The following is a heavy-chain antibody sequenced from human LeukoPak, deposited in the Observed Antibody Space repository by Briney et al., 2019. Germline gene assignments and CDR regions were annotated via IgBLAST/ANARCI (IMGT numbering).Heavy chain of an antibody. CDR2: ISGGGGST. CDR1: GFTFNNYG. D-gene: IGHD3-22*01. CDR3: AVDYYDSSGTLDY. V-gene: IGHV3-23*01. Sequence: PGGSLGLSCAASGFTFNNYGMNWVRQAPGKGLEWVSGISGGGGSTYYADSVKGRFTISRDNSKNTLYLQMNSLRAEDTAVYYCAVDYYDSSGTLDYWGQGTLVTVSS. J-gene: IGHJ4*02.